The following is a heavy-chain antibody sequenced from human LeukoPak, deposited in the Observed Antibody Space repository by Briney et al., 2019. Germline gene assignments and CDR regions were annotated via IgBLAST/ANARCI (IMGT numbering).Heavy chain of an antibody. Sequence: GGSLRLSCAASGFTFSSYAMSWVRQAPGEGLEWVPAISGSGGSTYYADSVKGRFTISRDNSKNTLYLQMNSLRAEDTAVYYCAKRTPEGAAAGKGYFDYWGQGTLVTVSS. CDR2: ISGSGGST. V-gene: IGHV3-23*01. D-gene: IGHD6-13*01. CDR1: GFTFSSYA. J-gene: IGHJ4*02. CDR3: AKRTPEGAAAGKGYFDY.